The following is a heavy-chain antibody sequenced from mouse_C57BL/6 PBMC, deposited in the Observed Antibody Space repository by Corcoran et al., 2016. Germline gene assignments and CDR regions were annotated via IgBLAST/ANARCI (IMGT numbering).Heavy chain of an antibody. J-gene: IGHJ1*03. CDR2: INTYSGVP. V-gene: IGHV9-3*01. CDR3: ARGDYDEYFDV. Sequence: QIQLVQSGPELKKPGESVKISCKASGYTFTTYGMSWVKQAPGKGLKWMGWINTYSGVPTYADDFKGRFAFSLETSASTAYLQINNLKNEDTATYFCARGDYDEYFDVWGTGTTVTVSS. CDR1: GYTFTTYG. D-gene: IGHD2-4*01.